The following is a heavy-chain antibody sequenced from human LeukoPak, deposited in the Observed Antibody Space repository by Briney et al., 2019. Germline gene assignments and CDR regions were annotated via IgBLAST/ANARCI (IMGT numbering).Heavy chain of an antibody. Sequence: GGSLRLSCAVSGFTSSGFWMSWSRQAPGKGLEWVASINSDGSEGYYADVVKGRFTISRDNAKNSLYLQINSLRAEDTAVYYCARSSYSSSSSVWGQGTMVTVSS. CDR1: GFTSSGFW. J-gene: IGHJ3*01. CDR2: INSDGSEG. D-gene: IGHD6-6*01. V-gene: IGHV3-7*03. CDR3: ARSSYSSSSSV.